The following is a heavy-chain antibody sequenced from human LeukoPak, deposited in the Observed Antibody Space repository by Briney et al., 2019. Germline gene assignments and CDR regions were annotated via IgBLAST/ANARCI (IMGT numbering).Heavy chain of an antibody. CDR1: GGSISSDEYH. CDR2: IYYSGSS. V-gene: IGHV4-30-4*08. Sequence: QTLSLTCTVSGGSISSDEYHWTWIRQPPGKGLEWIGNIYYSGSSYHNPSLKSRITMSLDTSKNQFSLKLSSVTAADTAVYYCARGHQPYYFDYWGQGTLVTVSS. D-gene: IGHD1-14*01. J-gene: IGHJ4*02. CDR3: ARGHQPYYFDY.